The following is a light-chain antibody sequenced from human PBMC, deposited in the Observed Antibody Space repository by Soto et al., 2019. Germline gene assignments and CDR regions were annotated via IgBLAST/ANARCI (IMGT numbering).Light chain of an antibody. V-gene: IGLV2-8*01. CDR3: SSYADSNNVI. Sequence: QSALNQPHSTAGSPGQSVTISCTGSGSEVATNDYVSWYQQHPGKAPKLIVYEVNRRPSGVHDRFSVSKSGNRASLNVYGLQAEDESVYPFSSYADSNNVIFVGGTKLTVL. CDR1: GSEVATNDY. CDR2: EVN. J-gene: IGLJ2*01.